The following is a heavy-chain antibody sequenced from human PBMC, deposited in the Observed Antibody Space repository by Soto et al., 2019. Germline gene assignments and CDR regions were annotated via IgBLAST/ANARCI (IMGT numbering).Heavy chain of an antibody. V-gene: IGHV1-69*13. CDR1: GGTFSSYT. J-gene: IGHJ6*02. Sequence: SVKVSCKASGGTFSSYTITWVRQAPGQGLEWMGGIIPMFGTANYAQKFQGRLTITADESTSTAYMELSSLSREDTAVYHCAKGRSGKYYSDALDVWGQGTTVTVSS. CDR2: IIPMFGTA. CDR3: AKGRSGKYYSDALDV. D-gene: IGHD2-21*01.